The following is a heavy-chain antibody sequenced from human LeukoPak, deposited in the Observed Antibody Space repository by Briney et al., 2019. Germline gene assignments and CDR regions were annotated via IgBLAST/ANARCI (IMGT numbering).Heavy chain of an antibody. D-gene: IGHD7-27*01. V-gene: IGHV3-7*01. CDR2: IRPDANHR. CDR3: ARADWGSIDY. J-gene: IGHJ4*02. Sequence: PGGSLRLSCAASGFTLSHYWMTWVPQAPRKGLEWVAIIRPDANHRSYVDSVKGRFTISRDNPRNSLSLQLNSLGGEDTAVYFCARADWGSIDYWGQGALVTVSS. CDR1: GFTLSHYW.